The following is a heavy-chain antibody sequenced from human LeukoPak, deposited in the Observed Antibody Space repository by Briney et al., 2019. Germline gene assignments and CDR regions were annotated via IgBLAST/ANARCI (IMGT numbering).Heavy chain of an antibody. CDR2: ISYDGSNE. V-gene: IGHV3-30*04. D-gene: IGHD3-22*01. Sequence: GRSLRLSCAASGFTFSSYVMHWVRQAPGKGLEWVAIISYDGSNEYYADSVKGRFTISRDNSKNTLYLQMNSLRAEDTALYYCARDPSRRYDSSGYYQYFDYWGQGTLVTVSS. CDR3: ARDPSRRYDSSGYYQYFDY. J-gene: IGHJ4*02. CDR1: GFTFSSYV.